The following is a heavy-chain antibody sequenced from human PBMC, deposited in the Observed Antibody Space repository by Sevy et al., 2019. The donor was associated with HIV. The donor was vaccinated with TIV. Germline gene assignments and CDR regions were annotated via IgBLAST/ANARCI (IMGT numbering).Heavy chain of an antibody. D-gene: IGHD2-2*01. CDR3: AKEYCSSTSCYPNYYYGMDV. V-gene: IGHV3-11*04. J-gene: IGHJ6*02. CDR1: GFTFSDYY. CDR2: ISSSGSTI. Sequence: GGSLRLSCAASGFTFSDYYMSWIRQAPGKGLEWVSYISSSGSTIYYADSVKGRFTISRDNSKNTLYLQMNSLRAEDTAVYYCAKEYCSSTSCYPNYYYGMDVWGQGTTVTVSS.